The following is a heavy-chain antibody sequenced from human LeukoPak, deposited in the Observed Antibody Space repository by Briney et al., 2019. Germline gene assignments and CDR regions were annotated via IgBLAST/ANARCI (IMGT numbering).Heavy chain of an antibody. CDR1: GGSISSYY. J-gene: IGHJ4*02. CDR2: IYYSGST. D-gene: IGHD6-13*01. Sequence: SETLSLTCTVSGGSISSYYWSWIRQPPGKGLEWIGYIYYSGSTNYNPSLKSRVTISVDTSKNQFSLKLSSVTAADTAVYYCARRGAAAGTNYFDYWGQGTLVTVSS. CDR3: ARRGAAAGTNYFDY. V-gene: IGHV4-59*12.